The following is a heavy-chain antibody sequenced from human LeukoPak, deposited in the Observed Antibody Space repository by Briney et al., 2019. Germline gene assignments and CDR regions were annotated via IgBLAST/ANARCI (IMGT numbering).Heavy chain of an antibody. CDR2: ISPSSTYI. D-gene: IGHD3-22*01. Sequence: PGGSLRLSCAASGFTFSSYSMNWVRQAPGKGLEWVSSISPSSTYIYYADSVKGRFTISRDNAKNSLYLQMNSLRAEDTAVYYCARGPGDSSGYYYFDYWGQGTLVTVSS. CDR1: GFTFSSYS. J-gene: IGHJ4*02. V-gene: IGHV3-21*01. CDR3: ARGPGDSSGYYYFDY.